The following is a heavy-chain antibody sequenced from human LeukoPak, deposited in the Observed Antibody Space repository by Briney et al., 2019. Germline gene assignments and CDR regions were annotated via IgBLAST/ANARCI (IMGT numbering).Heavy chain of an antibody. J-gene: IGHJ3*02. CDR2: ISSNSGFK. D-gene: IGHD3-10*01. Sequence: GSLRLSCAASGFTFSRYTMNWVRQAPGKGLEWVSSISSNSGFKKYADSLKGRFTISRDNAKNSLYPQMNSLRAEDTAVYYCAREGYYYGSGSYHAFDIWGQGTMVTVSS. CDR1: GFTFSRYT. V-gene: IGHV3-21*01. CDR3: AREGYYYGSGSYHAFDI.